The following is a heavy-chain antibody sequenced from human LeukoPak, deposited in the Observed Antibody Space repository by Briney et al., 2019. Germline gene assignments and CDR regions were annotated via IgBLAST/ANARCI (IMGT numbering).Heavy chain of an antibody. V-gene: IGHV1-2*02. CDR2: INPNSGGT. J-gene: IGHJ3*01. D-gene: IGHD2-15*01. CDR1: GYTFTGYY. Sequence: ASVNVSCKASGYTFTGYYMHWVRQAPGQGLEWMGWINPNSGGTNYAQKFQGRVTMTRDTSISTAYMELSRLRSDDTAVYYCATPHLLSDDTFDVWGRGTMITVSS. CDR3: ATPHLLSDDTFDV.